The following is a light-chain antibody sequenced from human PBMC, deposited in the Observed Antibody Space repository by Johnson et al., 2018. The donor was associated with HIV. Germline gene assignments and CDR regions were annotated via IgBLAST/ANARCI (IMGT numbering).Light chain of an antibody. CDR3: GTWDSSLGAGRYV. CDR1: SSNIGNNY. V-gene: IGLV1-51*01. CDR2: DNN. Sequence: QSVLTQPPSVSAAPGQKVTISCSGSSSNIGNNYVSWYQQLPGTAPKLLIYDNNKRPSGIPDRFSGSKSGTSATLGITGLQTGDEADYYGGTWDSSLGAGRYVVGTGTKVTVL. J-gene: IGLJ1*01.